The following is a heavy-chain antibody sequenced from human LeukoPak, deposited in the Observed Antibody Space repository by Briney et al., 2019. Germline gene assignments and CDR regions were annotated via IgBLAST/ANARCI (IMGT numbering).Heavy chain of an antibody. CDR3: AKDFVGYCSGGSCYSFDY. CDR1: GFTFSSYG. J-gene: IGHJ4*02. V-gene: IGHV3-30*02. Sequence: GGSLRLSCAASGFTFSSYGMHWVRQAPGKGLEWVAFIRYDGSNKYYADSVKGRFTISRDNSKNTLYLQVNSLRAEDTAVYYCAKDFVGYCSGGSCYSFDYWGQGTLVTVSS. D-gene: IGHD2-15*01. CDR2: IRYDGSNK.